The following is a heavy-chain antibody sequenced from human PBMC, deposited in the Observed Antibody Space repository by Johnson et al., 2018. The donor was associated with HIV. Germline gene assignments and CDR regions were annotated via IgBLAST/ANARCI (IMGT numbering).Heavy chain of an antibody. CDR3: AKGLWLKYQLLHDGFDI. Sequence: QVQLVESGGGVVQPGRSLRLSCAASGFTFSSYAMHWVRQAPGKGLEWVTVLYSGGSIGYADSVKGRFTISRDNSKNTLYLQMNSLRSEDTAVYYCAKGLWLKYQLLHDGFDIWGQGTMVTVSS. J-gene: IGHJ3*02. CDR2: LYSGGSI. CDR1: GFTFSSYA. D-gene: IGHD2-2*01. V-gene: IGHV3-NL1*01.